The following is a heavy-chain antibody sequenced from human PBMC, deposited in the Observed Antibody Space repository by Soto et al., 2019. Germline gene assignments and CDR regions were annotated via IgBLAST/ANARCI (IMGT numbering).Heavy chain of an antibody. D-gene: IGHD6-19*01. CDR3: ARERPDGCRLDP. CDR2: IYYSGST. V-gene: IGHV4-30-4*01. CDR1: GGSISSGDYY. Sequence: LSLTCTVSGGSISSGDYYWSWIRQPPGKGLEWIGYIYYSGSTYYNPSLKSRVTISVYTSKNQFSLRLSSVTAADTAVYYCARERPDGCRLDPWGQGTLVTVSS. J-gene: IGHJ5*02.